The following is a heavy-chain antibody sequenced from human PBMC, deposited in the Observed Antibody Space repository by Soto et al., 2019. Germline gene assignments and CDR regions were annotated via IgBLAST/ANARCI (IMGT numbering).Heavy chain of an antibody. J-gene: IGHJ6*03. D-gene: IGHD7-27*01. V-gene: IGHV3-30*03. CDR3: ARDLSWGSNWYYYMDV. Sequence: PGGSLRLSCAASGFTFSSYGMHWVRQAPGKGLEWVAVISYDGSNKYYADSVKGRFTISRDNARNSLHLQMNSLRAEDTAVYYCARDLSWGSNWYYYMDVWGKGATVTVSS. CDR1: GFTFSSYG. CDR2: ISYDGSNK.